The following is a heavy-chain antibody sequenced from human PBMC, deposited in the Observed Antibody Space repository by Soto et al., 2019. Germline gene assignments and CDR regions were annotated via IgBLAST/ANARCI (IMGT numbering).Heavy chain of an antibody. CDR3: ATSYDSGFDP. Sequence: ASVKVSCKASGYSFSSYGISWVRQAPGQGLDWMGWISVNNGNTDYAPKFQGRVTMTTDTSTSTAYMELRSLRSDDTAVYYCATSYDSGFDPWGQGTLVTVSS. D-gene: IGHD3-3*01. J-gene: IGHJ5*02. V-gene: IGHV1-18*04. CDR2: ISVNNGNT. CDR1: GYSFSSYG.